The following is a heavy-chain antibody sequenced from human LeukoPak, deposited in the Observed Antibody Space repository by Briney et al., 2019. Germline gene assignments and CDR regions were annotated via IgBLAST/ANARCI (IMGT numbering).Heavy chain of an antibody. CDR1: GFTVSSNY. CDR2: IYSGGTT. D-gene: IGHD6-13*01. V-gene: IGHV3-66*01. CDR3: ARDPAAGIDY. Sequence: GGSLRLSCAASGFTVSSNYMSWVRQAPGKGLEWVSAIYSGGTTYYADSVKGRFTISRDNSKNTLYLQMNSLRVEDTAVYFCARDPAAGIDYWGQGTLVTVSS. J-gene: IGHJ4*02.